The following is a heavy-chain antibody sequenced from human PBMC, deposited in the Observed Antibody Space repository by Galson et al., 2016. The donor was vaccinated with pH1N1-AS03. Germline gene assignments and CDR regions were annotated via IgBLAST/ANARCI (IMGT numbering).Heavy chain of an antibody. V-gene: IGHV2-5*02. CDR3: AQSDYGDYVDYFDY. CDR2: IYWDDDK. J-gene: IGHJ4*02. Sequence: PALVKPTQTLTLTCTFSGFSLSTSGVGVGWIRQPPGKALEWLALIYWDDDKRYSPSQKCRTTITKDTSKNQVVLTMTNMDPVDTPTYYYAQSDYGDYVDYFDYWGQGTLVTVSS. CDR1: GFSLSTSGVG. D-gene: IGHD4-17*01.